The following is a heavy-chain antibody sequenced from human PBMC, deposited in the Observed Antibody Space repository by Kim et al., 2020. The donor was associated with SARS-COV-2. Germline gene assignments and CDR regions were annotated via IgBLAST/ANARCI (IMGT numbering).Heavy chain of an antibody. Sequence: SVKGRFTISRDDSKSIAYLQMNSLKTEDTAVYYCTRDEGSIWSGYDPFDYWGQGTLVTVSS. V-gene: IGHV3-49*02. CDR3: TRDEGSIWSGYDPFDY. J-gene: IGHJ4*02. D-gene: IGHD5-12*01.